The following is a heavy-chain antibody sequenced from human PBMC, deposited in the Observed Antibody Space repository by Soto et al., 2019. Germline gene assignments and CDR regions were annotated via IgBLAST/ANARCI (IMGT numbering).Heavy chain of an antibody. CDR3: ARFVRHQLPTIDY. J-gene: IGHJ4*02. CDR2: MNPSSGYT. D-gene: IGHD1-26*01. V-gene: IGHV1-8*01. CDR1: GYTFTDYD. Sequence: QVQLVQSGAEVKKPGASVRASCKASGYTFTDYDINWVRLATGQGLEWMGWMNPSSGYTGYAQKFQGRVTMTWDTSISTAYMELSSLTSADTAVYYCARFVRHQLPTIDYWGQGALVTVSS.